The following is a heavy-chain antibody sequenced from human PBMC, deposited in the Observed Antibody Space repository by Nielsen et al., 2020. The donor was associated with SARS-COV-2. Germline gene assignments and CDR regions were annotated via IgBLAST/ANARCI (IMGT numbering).Heavy chain of an antibody. CDR3: AGGYNYGSSFHP. V-gene: IGHV4-34*01. D-gene: IGHD5-18*01. CDR1: GGSLSGFQ. J-gene: IGHJ5*02. CDR2: INHSGDT. Sequence: SQTLSLTCVVYGGSLSGFQWKWIRQPPGKGLEWIAQINHSGDTKHNPSLKSRVTISVDTSKNQFSLKLSSVTAADTAVYYCAGGYNYGSSFHPWGQGTLVTVSS.